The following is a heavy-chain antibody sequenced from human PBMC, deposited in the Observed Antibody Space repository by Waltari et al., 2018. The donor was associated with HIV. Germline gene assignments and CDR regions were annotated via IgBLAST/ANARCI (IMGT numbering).Heavy chain of an antibody. CDR2: INGDGSRT. Sequence: EVQLVESGGGFVKPGGSLRLSCAASGFTFGSYWIHWVRQAPGKGLVWVSRINGDGSRTNYADSVEGRFTISRDNAKNTLYLQMNSLRAEDTAVYYCAREGASSGSYYFDYWGQGTLVTVSS. V-gene: IGHV3-74*01. CDR3: AREGASSGSYYFDY. D-gene: IGHD6-19*01. J-gene: IGHJ4*02. CDR1: GFTFGSYW.